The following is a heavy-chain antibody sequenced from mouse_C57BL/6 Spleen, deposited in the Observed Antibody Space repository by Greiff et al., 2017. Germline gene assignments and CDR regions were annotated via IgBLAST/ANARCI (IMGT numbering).Heavy chain of an antibody. CDR3: ARPFSYWYFDV. CDR1: GYTFTSYW. J-gene: IGHJ1*03. V-gene: IGHV1-50*01. Sequence: QVQLQQPGAELVKPGASVKLSCKASGYTFTSYWMQWVKQRPGQGLEWIGEIDPSDNYTNYNQKFKGKATLTVDTSSSTAYMQLSSLTSEDSAVYYCARPFSYWYFDVWGTGTTVTVSS. CDR2: IDPSDNYT.